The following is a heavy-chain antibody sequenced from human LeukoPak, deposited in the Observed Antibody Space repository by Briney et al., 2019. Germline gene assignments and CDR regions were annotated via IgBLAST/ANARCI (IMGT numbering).Heavy chain of an antibody. D-gene: IGHD3-22*01. J-gene: IGHJ4*02. V-gene: IGHV4-61*02. Sequence: KASQTLSLTCTVSGGSISSGSYYWSWIRQPAGKGLEWIGRIYTSGSTNYNPSLKSRVTISVDTSKNQFSLKLSPVTAADTAVYYCAGRYDSSGRGGPFDYWGQGTLVTVSS. CDR3: AGRYDSSGRGGPFDY. CDR1: GGSISSGSYY. CDR2: IYTSGST.